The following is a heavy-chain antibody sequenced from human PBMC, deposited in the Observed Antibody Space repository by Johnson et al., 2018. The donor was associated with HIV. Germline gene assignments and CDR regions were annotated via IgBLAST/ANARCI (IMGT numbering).Heavy chain of an antibody. Sequence: QMQLVESGGGVVQPGRSLRLSCAASRFTFSSYAMHWVRQAPGKGLVWVAIISYDGSNKNYADSVKGRFTVSRDNSKNTLFLQMNGLRAEDTAVYYCAREGRTGPDTFDIWGQGTMLTVSS. CDR2: ISYDGSNK. V-gene: IGHV3-30*04. CDR3: AREGRTGPDTFDI. J-gene: IGHJ3*02. CDR1: RFTFSSYA.